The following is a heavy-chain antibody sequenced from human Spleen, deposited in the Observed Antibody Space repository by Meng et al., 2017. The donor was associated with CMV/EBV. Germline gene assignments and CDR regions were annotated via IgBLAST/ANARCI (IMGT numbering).Heavy chain of an antibody. V-gene: IGHV3-48*03. D-gene: IGHD3-22*01. Sequence: LSLTCAASGFTFSSYQMNWVRQAPEKGLEWVSYISSGGSTIYYADSVKGRFTISRDNAKNSLYLQMNSLRAEDTAVYYCASLTMKGYWGQGTLVTVSS. CDR2: ISSGGSTI. J-gene: IGHJ4*02. CDR3: ASLTMKGY. CDR1: GFTFSSYQ.